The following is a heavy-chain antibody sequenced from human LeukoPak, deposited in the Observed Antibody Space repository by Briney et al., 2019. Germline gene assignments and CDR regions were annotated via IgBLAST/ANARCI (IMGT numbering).Heavy chain of an antibody. D-gene: IGHD3-10*01. CDR2: ISWNSGSI. CDR3: ATLAGDP. CDR1: GFTFDDYA. J-gene: IGHJ5*02. Sequence: PGGSLRLSCAASGFTFDDYAMHWVRQAPGKGLEWVSGISWNSGSIGYADSVKGRFTISRDNAKNSLYLQMNSLRAEDTALYYCATLAGDPWGQGTPVTVSS. V-gene: IGHV3-9*01.